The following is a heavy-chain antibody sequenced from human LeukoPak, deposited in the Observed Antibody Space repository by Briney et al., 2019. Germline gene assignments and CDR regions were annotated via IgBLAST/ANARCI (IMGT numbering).Heavy chain of an antibody. Sequence: PSETLSLTCAVSGGSISSSNWWSWVRQPPGKGLEWIGEIYHSGSTNYNPSLKSRVTISVDKPKNQFSLKLSSVTAADTAVYYCARDTAMVRVSLWGQGTLVTVSS. J-gene: IGHJ4*02. D-gene: IGHD5-18*01. CDR3: ARDTAMVRVSL. V-gene: IGHV4-4*02. CDR2: IYHSGST. CDR1: GGSISSSNW.